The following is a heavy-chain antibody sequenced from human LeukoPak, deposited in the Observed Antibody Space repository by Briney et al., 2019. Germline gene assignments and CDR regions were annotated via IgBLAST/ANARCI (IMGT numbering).Heavy chain of an antibody. CDR2: ISYDGSNK. D-gene: IGHD6-19*01. CDR1: GFTFSSYA. V-gene: IGHV3-30*04. Sequence: GGSLRLSCAASGFTFSSYATHWVRQAPGKGLGWGAVISYDGSNKYYADSVKGRFTISRDNSKNTLYLQMNSLRAEDTAVYYCARVQDSSGWYYFDYWGQGTLVTVSS. J-gene: IGHJ4*02. CDR3: ARVQDSSGWYYFDY.